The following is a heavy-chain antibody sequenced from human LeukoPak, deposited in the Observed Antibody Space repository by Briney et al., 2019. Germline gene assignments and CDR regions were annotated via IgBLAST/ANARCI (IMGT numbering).Heavy chain of an antibody. CDR3: ARSSMFRGVTVDY. J-gene: IGHJ4*02. V-gene: IGHV4-39*01. D-gene: IGHD3-10*01. Sequence: SGTLSLTCTVSGGSISSNDYYWSWIRQPPGKALEWIGSIYHSGYTYYNPSLKSRVTISIDTSKNQFSLKLSSVTAADTAVYYCARSSMFRGVTVDYWGQGTLVTVSS. CDR2: IYHSGYT. CDR1: GGSISSNDYY.